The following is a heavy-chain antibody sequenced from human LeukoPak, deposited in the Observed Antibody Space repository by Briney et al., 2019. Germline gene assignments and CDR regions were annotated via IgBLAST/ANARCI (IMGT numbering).Heavy chain of an antibody. D-gene: IGHD6-25*01. Sequence: SETLSLTCTVSGGSISSSDFNWGWLRQPPGKGLEWLGVISYSGSTYYNPSLKSRVTISVDTSKSHFSLKLSSVTAADTAIYYCARLDKGIKAAHFDYWGQGTLVTVSS. J-gene: IGHJ4*02. CDR1: GGSISSSDFN. CDR2: ISYSGST. CDR3: ARLDKGIKAAHFDY. V-gene: IGHV4-39*01.